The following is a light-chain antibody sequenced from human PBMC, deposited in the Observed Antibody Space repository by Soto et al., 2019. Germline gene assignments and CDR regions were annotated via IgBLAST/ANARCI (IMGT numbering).Light chain of an antibody. CDR2: DAS. J-gene: IGKJ2*01. CDR3: QQRSNWMFT. Sequence: LVLTQSPATLSLSPGESATLSCRASKSVSSYLAWYQQKPGQAPRLLIYDASHRATGIPARFSGSGSGTDFTLTISSLEPEDFAVYYCQQRSNWMFTFGQGTKLEIK. V-gene: IGKV3-11*01. CDR1: KSVSSY.